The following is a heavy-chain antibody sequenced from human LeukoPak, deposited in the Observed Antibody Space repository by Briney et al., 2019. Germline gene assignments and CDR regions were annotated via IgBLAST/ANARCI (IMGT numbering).Heavy chain of an antibody. CDR1: GFTFSSYW. V-gene: IGHV3-7*02. J-gene: IGHJ4*02. CDR3: AKSHMLAANIFDY. D-gene: IGHD2-15*01. Sequence: GGSPRLSCAASGFTFSSYWMSWVRQAPGKGLEWVANIKQDGGEDYYVDSVKGRFTISRDNAKNSLYLQMNSLRAEDTAMYYCAKSHMLAANIFDYWGQGALVTVSS. CDR2: IKQDGGED.